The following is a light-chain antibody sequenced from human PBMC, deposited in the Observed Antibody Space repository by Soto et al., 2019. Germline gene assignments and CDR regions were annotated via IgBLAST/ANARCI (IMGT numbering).Light chain of an antibody. CDR3: SSYTTSVAYV. J-gene: IGLJ1*01. Sequence: QSALTQPASVSGSPGQSITISCTGTSSDVGPYNSVSWYQQHPGKAPKLMIYEVTNRPSGFSNRFSGSKSGNTASLTISGLQDEDEADYYCSSYTTSVAYVLGIGTKVTVL. V-gene: IGLV2-14*01. CDR2: EVT. CDR1: SSDVGPYNS.